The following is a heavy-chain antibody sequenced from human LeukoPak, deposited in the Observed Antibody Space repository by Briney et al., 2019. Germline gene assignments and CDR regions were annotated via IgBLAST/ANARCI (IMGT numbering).Heavy chain of an antibody. CDR1: GGSISSSKYY. J-gene: IGHJ4*02. Sequence: SETLSLTCTVSGGSISSSKYYWGWVRQPPGKGLEWIGTIFNSGSTHYNPSLKSRVTISVDTSNNQFSLKLSSVTAADTAVYYCARGRYCSGGSCYSYFDYWGQGTLVTVSS. V-gene: IGHV4-39*01. CDR2: IFNSGST. D-gene: IGHD2-15*01. CDR3: ARGRYCSGGSCYSYFDY.